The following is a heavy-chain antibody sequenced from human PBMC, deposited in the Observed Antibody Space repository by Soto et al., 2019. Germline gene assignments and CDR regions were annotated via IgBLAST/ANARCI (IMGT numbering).Heavy chain of an antibody. CDR2: ISYDGSNK. CDR1: GFTFSSYA. CDR3: ARDHYSSGWYATDY. J-gene: IGHJ4*02. V-gene: IGHV3-30-3*01. Sequence: GGSLRLSCAASGFTFSSYAMHWVRQAPGKGLEWVAVISYDGSNKYYADSVKGRFTISRDNSKNTLYLQMNSLRAEDTAVYYCARDHYSSGWYATDYWGQGPLVTVSS. D-gene: IGHD6-19*01.